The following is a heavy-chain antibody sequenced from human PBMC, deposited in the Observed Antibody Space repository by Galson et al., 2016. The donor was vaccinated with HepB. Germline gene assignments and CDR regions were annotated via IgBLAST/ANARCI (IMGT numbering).Heavy chain of an antibody. J-gene: IGHJ4*02. V-gene: IGHV4-31*03. CDR2: IYHSGST. CDR1: GGSISSGGYY. CDR3: ARDRSSGSGNFGY. D-gene: IGHD3-10*01. Sequence: TLSLTCTVSGGSISSGGYYWSWIRQHPGKGLEWIGYIYHSGSTYYNPSLKSRVTISVDTSKNQFSLKLSSVTAADTAVYCCARDRSSGSGNFGYWGQGTLVTVSS.